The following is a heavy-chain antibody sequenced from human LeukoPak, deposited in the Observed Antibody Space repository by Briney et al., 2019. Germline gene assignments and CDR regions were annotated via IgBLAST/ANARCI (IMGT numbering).Heavy chain of an antibody. CDR1: GYTFTSYA. CDR3: ARVGTIFGVAPSYYFDY. CDR2: INAGNGNT. J-gene: IGHJ4*02. V-gene: IGHV1-3*01. Sequence: ASVKVSCKASGYTFTSYAMHWVRQAPGQRLEWMGWINAGNGNTKYSQKFQGRVTITRDTSASTAYMELSSLRSGDTAVYYCARVGTIFGVAPSYYFDYWGQGTLVTVSS. D-gene: IGHD3-3*01.